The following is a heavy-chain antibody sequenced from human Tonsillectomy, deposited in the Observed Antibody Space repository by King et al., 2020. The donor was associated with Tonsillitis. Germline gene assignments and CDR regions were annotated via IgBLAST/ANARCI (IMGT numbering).Heavy chain of an antibody. D-gene: IGHD3-22*01. J-gene: IGHJ4*02. CDR1: GGSISSGTYY. Sequence: QLQESGPGLVKPSQTLSLTCTVSGGSISSGTYYWSWIRQPAGKGLEWIGRIYTSESTNYNPSLKSRVTISVDTSKNQFSLKLSSVTAADTAVYYCARADYDXXVWGFDYWGQGTLVTVXS. V-gene: IGHV4-61*02. CDR3: ARADYDXXVWGFDY. CDR2: IYTSEST.